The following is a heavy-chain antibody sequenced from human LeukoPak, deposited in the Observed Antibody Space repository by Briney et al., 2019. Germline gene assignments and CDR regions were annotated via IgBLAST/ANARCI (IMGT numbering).Heavy chain of an antibody. CDR3: VRQGTITYAYFDS. V-gene: IGHV4-59*08. CDR1: GVSLTGYF. Sequence: ESSETLSLTCTVSGVSLTGYFWSWIRQPPGKGLEWVGYVFYEGNTNYNPSLKSRVTTSVDTSKNQFSLRLNSVTAADTAVYYCVRQGTITYAYFDSWGQGVPVTVSS. CDR2: VFYEGNT. D-gene: IGHD2-2*01. J-gene: IGHJ4*02.